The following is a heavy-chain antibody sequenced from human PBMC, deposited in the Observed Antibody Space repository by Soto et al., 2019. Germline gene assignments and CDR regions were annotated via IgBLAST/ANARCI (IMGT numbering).Heavy chain of an antibody. V-gene: IGHV3-23*01. CDR2: ISGGGGTT. CDR1: GFTFSDYG. J-gene: IGHJ6*02. D-gene: IGHD3-22*01. CDR3: TRRIITYKYYSGMDV. Sequence: EVQLLESGGVLVQPGGSLRLSCAASGFTFSDYGMSWVRQAPGKGLEWVSGISGGGGTTNYADSVKGRFTISRDNSKNTLYLQMNSLNAEDTAVYDCTRRIITYKYYSGMDVWGQGTTVTVSS.